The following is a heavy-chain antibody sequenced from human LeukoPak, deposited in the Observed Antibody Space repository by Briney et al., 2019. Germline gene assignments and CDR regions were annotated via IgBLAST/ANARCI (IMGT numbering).Heavy chain of an antibody. CDR2: ISSSSSYI. V-gene: IGHV3-21*01. J-gene: IGHJ4*02. Sequence: GGSLRLSCAASGFTFSSYSMNWVRQAPGKGLEWVSSISSSSSYIYYADSVKGRFTISRDNANNSLYLQMNSLRAEDTAVYSSARSRRGWELLSYWGQGTLVPVSS. CDR1: GFTFSSYS. CDR3: ARSRRGWELLSY. D-gene: IGHD1-26*01.